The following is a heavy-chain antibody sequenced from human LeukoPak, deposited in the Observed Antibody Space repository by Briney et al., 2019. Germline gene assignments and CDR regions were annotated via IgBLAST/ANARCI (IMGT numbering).Heavy chain of an antibody. CDR3: ATDPDSGGWSTFDY. CDR1: GFSFGRNW. CDR2: INSDGSAT. V-gene: IGHV3-74*01. Sequence: GGSLRLSCAASGFSFGRNWMHWVRQAPGKGLVWVSRINSDGSATHYADSVKGRFTISRDNAKNTLYLQMNSLRAEDTAVYYCATDPDSGGWSTFDYWGQGTLVTVSS. J-gene: IGHJ4*02. D-gene: IGHD6-19*01.